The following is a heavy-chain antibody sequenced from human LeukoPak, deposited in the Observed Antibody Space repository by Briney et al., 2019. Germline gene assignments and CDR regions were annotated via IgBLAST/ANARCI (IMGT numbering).Heavy chain of an antibody. D-gene: IGHD2-2*01. CDR2: IRYDGSNK. Sequence: PGGSLRLSCAASGFTFSSYGMHWVRQAPGKGLEWVAFIRYDGSNKYYADSVKGRFTISRDNSKNTLYLQMNSLRAEDTAVYYCAKDLGRSVVVPAAILDYWGQGTLVTVSS. CDR1: GFTFSSYG. V-gene: IGHV3-30*02. J-gene: IGHJ4*02. CDR3: AKDLGRSVVVPAAILDY.